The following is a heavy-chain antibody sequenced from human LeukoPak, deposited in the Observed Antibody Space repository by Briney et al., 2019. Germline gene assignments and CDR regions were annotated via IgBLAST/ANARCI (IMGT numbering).Heavy chain of an antibody. CDR1: GYTFTGYY. CDR2: INPNSGGT. D-gene: IGHD6-19*01. CDR3: ARGSIAVAGHGY. Sequence: GASVKVSCKASGYTFTGYYMHWVRQAPGQGLEWMGWINPNSGGTNYALKFQGRVTMTRDTSISTAYMELSGLRSDDTAVYYCARGSIAVAGHGYWGQGTLVTVSS. J-gene: IGHJ4*02. V-gene: IGHV1-2*02.